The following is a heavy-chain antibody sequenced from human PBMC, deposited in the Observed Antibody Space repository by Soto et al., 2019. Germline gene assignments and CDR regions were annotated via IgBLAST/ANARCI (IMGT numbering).Heavy chain of an antibody. CDR1: GYIFSNYL. Sequence: ASVKVSCKASGYIFSNYLLHWVRQAPGQRLEWMGWINAGNGDTKYSQKFQGGVTFTRDTSASTVYMELSSLRSEDTAVYYCARSIVVVTALNHWGQGTLVTVSS. CDR3: ARSIVVVTALNH. D-gene: IGHD2-21*02. J-gene: IGHJ5*02. V-gene: IGHV1-3*01. CDR2: INAGNGDT.